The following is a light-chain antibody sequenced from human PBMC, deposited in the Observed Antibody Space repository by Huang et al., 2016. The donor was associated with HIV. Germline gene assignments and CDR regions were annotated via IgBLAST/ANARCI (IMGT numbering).Light chain of an antibody. J-gene: IGKJ1*01. CDR3: QQYYSSPQT. V-gene: IGKV4-1*01. Sequence: DIIMTQSPDSLAVSLGERATLNCRSSQSVYSSSTSTDYMAWCQQKPGQPPRLLLFWAATREAGVPDRFSGSGSGTHFTLTIANVEAEDAAIYYCQQYYSSPQTFGQGTRVEVK. CDR1: QSVYSSSTSTDY. CDR2: WAA.